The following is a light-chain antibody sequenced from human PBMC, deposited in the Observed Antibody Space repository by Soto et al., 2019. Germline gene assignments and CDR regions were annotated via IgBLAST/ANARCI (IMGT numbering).Light chain of an antibody. V-gene: IGKV3-20*01. CDR3: QQYYSSVT. CDR1: QSVSSSY. J-gene: IGKJ2*01. Sequence: EIVLTQSPGTLCLSPGERATLSCRASQSVSSSYLAWYQQKAGQAPRLLMYGASSRATGIPDRFSGSGSGTDFTLTISRLEPEDVAVYYCQQYYSSVTFGQGTKLEIK. CDR2: GAS.